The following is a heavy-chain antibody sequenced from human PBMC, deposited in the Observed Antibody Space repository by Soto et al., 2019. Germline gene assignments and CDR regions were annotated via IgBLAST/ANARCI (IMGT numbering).Heavy chain of an antibody. D-gene: IGHD1-26*01. J-gene: IGHJ4*02. CDR1: GFTFTNYA. V-gene: IGHV3-23*01. CDR2: LGGSGGSA. CDR3: ARGGGSYPDY. Sequence: EVQLLESGGGLVQPGGSMRLSCAASGFTFTNYAMNWVRQAPGKGLEWVSALGGSGGSAYYADSVKGRFTISRDNSRNTLYLQMNSLTAEDTAVYYCARGGGSYPDYWGQGTLVTVSS.